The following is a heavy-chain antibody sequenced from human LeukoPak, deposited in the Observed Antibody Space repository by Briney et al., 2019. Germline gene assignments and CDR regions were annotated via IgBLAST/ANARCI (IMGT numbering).Heavy chain of an antibody. Sequence: AASVKVSCKASGYTFINYAVHWVRQAPGQRLEWMGWIDAGNGNTKYSQKFQGRVTITRDTSASTAYMELSSLRFEDTAVYYCARGSTEAFDYWGQGTLVTVSS. J-gene: IGHJ4*02. CDR2: IDAGNGNT. V-gene: IGHV1-3*01. CDR3: ARGSTEAFDY. CDR1: GYTFINYA. D-gene: IGHD5/OR15-5a*01.